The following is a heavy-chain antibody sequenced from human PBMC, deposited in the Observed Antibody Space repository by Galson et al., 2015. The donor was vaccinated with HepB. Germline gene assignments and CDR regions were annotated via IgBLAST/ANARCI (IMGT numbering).Heavy chain of an antibody. CDR2: ISAYNGNT. V-gene: IGHV1-18*01. D-gene: IGHD3-10*01. J-gene: IGHJ5*02. CDR1: GYTFTSYG. Sequence: SVKVSCKASGYTFTSYGISWVRQAPGQGLEWMGWISAYNGNTNYAQKLQGRVTMTTGTSTSTAYMELRSLRSDDTAVYYCAGVRYYGSGSYYNWFDPWGQGTLVTVSS. CDR3: AGVRYYGSGSYYNWFDP.